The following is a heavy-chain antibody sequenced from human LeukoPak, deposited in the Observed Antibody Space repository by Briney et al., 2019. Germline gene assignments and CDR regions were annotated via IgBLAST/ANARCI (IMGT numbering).Heavy chain of an antibody. J-gene: IGHJ5*01. V-gene: IGHV3-23*01. CDR3: VKDEDVVGNWFDS. D-gene: IGHD1-26*01. CDR2: ISGSGVGT. Sequence: SGGSLRLSCAASGFTVSSNYMSWVRQAPGKGLEWLSSISGSGVGTYYAASVKGRFTISRDNSKNTLYLQMNSLRVEDTAVYYCVKDEDVVGNWFDSWGQGTLVTVSS. CDR1: GFTVSSNY.